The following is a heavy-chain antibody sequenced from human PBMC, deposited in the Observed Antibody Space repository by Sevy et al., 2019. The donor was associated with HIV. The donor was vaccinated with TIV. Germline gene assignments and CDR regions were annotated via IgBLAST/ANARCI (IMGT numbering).Heavy chain of an antibody. CDR2: IYTSGST. CDR3: ARAENYYGGRYFDS. D-gene: IGHD1-26*01. V-gene: IGHV4-4*07. J-gene: IGHJ4*02. CDR1: GGSISSYY. Sequence: SETLSLTCTVSGGSISSYYWSWIRQPAGKGLEWIGGIYTSGSTNYNPSLKSRVTMSVDTSKNQFSLKLSSVTAADTAVYYCARAENYYGGRYFDSWGQGTLVTVSS.